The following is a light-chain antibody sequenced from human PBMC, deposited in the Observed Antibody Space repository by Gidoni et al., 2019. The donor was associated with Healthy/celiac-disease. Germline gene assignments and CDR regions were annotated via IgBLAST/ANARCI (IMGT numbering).Light chain of an antibody. J-gene: IGKJ2*01. CDR1: QSVSSY. CDR3: QQRSNWPPMYA. CDR2: DAS. V-gene: IGKV3-11*01. Sequence: EIVLTQSPATLSLSPGERATLSCRASQSVSSYLAWYQQKPGQAPRLLIYDASNRATGIPARFSGSGSETDFTRTIRSLEPEDFAVYYCQQRSNWPPMYAFGQGTKLEIK.